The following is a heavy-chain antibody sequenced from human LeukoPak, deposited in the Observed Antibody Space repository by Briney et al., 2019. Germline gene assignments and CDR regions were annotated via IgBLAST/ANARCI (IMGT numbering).Heavy chain of an antibody. D-gene: IGHD3-22*01. V-gene: IGHV3-7*01. J-gene: IGHJ4*02. CDR3: AYDSSGQDDY. Sequence: GGSLRLSCAASGFTLSNHWMIWVRQAPGKGLECVANIKQDGTEKYYADSVKGRFTISRDNSKNTLYLQMNSLRAEDTAVYYCAYDSSGQDDYWGQGTLVTVSS. CDR2: IKQDGTEK. CDR1: GFTLSNHW.